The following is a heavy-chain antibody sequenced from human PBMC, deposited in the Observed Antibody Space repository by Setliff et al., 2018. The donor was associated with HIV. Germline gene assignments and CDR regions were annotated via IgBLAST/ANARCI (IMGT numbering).Heavy chain of an antibody. J-gene: IGHJ5*02. D-gene: IGHD3-10*01. Sequence: PSETLSLTCTVSGGSISSGNYYWSWIRQHPGKGLEWIGYIYYSGSTYYNPSLKSRVTMSVDTSKNQFSLKLSSVTAADTAVYDCAREGARHYGSGRYHSWFDPWGQGTQVTVSS. V-gene: IGHV4-31*03. CDR1: GGSISSGNYY. CDR2: IYYSGST. CDR3: AREGARHYGSGRYHSWFDP.